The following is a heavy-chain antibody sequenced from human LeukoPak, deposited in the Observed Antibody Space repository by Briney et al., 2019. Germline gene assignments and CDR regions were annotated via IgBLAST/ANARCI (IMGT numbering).Heavy chain of an antibody. J-gene: IGHJ3*02. CDR1: GGSISSNSAY. CDR3: ARFRKNYYDSSGFLAFDI. V-gene: IGHV4-31*03. Sequence: SETLSLTCTVSGGSISSNSAYWGWIRQPPGKGLEWIGYIYYIGSTYYNPSLKSRVIISVDTSNNQFSLNLSSVTAADTAVYYCARFRKNYYDSSGFLAFDIWGQGTMVTVSS. D-gene: IGHD3-22*01. CDR2: IYYIGST.